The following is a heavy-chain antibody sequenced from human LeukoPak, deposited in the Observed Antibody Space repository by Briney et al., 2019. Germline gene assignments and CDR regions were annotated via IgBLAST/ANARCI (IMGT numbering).Heavy chain of an antibody. D-gene: IGHD6-19*01. J-gene: IGHJ4*02. CDR1: GYSFTSYW. Sequence: GESLQISCKGSGYSFTSYWIGWVRQMPGKGLEWMGIIYPGDSDTTYSPSFQGQVTISADKSITTAYLQWSSLKASDTAVYYCARHGDSSGWHLRTDCWGQGTLVTVSS. V-gene: IGHV5-51*01. CDR2: IYPGDSDT. CDR3: ARHGDSSGWHLRTDC.